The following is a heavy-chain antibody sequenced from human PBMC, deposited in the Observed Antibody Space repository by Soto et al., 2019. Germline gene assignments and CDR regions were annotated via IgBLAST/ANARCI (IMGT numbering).Heavy chain of an antibody. D-gene: IGHD2-2*01. J-gene: IGHJ3*02. CDR3: ARKGTSWNDAFDI. V-gene: IGHV1-18*01. CDR2: ISAYNGNT. Sequence: QVQLVQSGAEVKKPGASVKVSCKASGYTFTSYGISWVRQAPGQGLEWMGWISAYNGNTNYAQKLQDRVTMTTDTATSTADMEERNLRSDDTAVYYCARKGTSWNDAFDIWGQGTMVTVSS. CDR1: GYTFTSYG.